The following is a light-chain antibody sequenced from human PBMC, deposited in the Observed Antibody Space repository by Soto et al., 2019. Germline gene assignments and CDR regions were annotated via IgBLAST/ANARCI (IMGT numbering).Light chain of an antibody. J-gene: IGKJ4*01. V-gene: IGKV1-12*01. CDR1: QGINNW. CDR3: QQANSFPHT. CDR2: ATS. Sequence: DIQMTQSPSSVSASIGDRVTITCRASQGINNWLAWYQQTTGKAPNLLIYATSTLQSGVPSRFSGSGSGTEFTLTIRSLQPEDVAPYYCQQANSFPHTVGGGTKVEIK.